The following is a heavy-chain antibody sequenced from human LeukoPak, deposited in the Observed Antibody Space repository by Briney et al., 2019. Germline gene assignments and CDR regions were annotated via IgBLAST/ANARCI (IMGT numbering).Heavy chain of an antibody. CDR2: IWYDGSNK. CDR3: GRVYCGGNCYSPPLPDY. V-gene: IGHV3-33*01. CDR1: GFTFSSYG. Sequence: GGSLRLSCAASGFTFSSYGMQCVRQAPGKGLDWVAGIWYDGSNKNYADSVKGRFTISRDNSKNTLFLQMNSLRAEDTAVYYCGRVYCGGNCYSPPLPDYWGQGTLVTVSA. D-gene: IGHD2-21*02. J-gene: IGHJ4*02.